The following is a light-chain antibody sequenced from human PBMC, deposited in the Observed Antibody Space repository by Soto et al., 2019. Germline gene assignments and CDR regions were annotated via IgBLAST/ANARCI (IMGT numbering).Light chain of an antibody. Sequence: QSALTQPASVSGSPGQSITISCTGTGSDIGRYNHVSWYQHHPGKAPKLIIYEVTNLPSGVSNRFSGSKCGNTAFLTISGLQAEDEADYYCNSYTSSSNFVFGTGTKVTVL. CDR3: NSYTSSSNFV. J-gene: IGLJ1*01. CDR1: GSDIGRYNH. CDR2: EVT. V-gene: IGLV2-14*01.